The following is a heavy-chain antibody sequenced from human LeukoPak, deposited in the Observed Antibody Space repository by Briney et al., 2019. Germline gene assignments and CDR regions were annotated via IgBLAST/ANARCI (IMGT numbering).Heavy chain of an antibody. J-gene: IGHJ4*02. Sequence: ASVKVSCKASGYTFTGYYMHWVRQAPGQGLEWMGWINPNSGGTNYAQKFQGWVTMTRDTSISTAYMELSRLRSDDTAVYYCARGYCSGGSCYSEHDYWGQGTLVTVSS. CDR1: GYTFTGYY. CDR3: ARGYCSGGSCYSEHDY. V-gene: IGHV1-2*04. CDR2: INPNSGGT. D-gene: IGHD2-15*01.